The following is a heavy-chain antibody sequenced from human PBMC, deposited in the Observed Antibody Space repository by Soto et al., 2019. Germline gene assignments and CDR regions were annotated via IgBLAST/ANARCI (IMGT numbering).Heavy chain of an antibody. CDR3: ARVTLRAKDAFDI. J-gene: IGHJ3*02. V-gene: IGHV1-69*13. Sequence: SVKVSCKASGGTFSSYAISWVRQAPGQGLEWMGGIIPIFGTANYAQKFQGRVTITADESTSTAYMELSSLRSEDTAVYYCARVTLRAKDAFDIWGQGTMVTVSS. CDR1: GGTFSSYA. CDR2: IIPIFGTA.